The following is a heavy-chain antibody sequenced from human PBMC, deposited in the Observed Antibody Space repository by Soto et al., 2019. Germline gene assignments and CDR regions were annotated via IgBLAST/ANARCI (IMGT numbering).Heavy chain of an antibody. V-gene: IGHV4-59*02. CDR3: AKYRRTEAEGFTLDY. Sequence: LSLTCTVSGDSVNNYYWSWIRQPPGKRLEWIGCIYYTGSTTYNPSLETRVTMSVDTSKNQFSLKLNSVNAADTAVYYCAKYRRTEAEGFTLDYWGRGTLVTVSS. D-gene: IGHD6-13*01. CDR2: IYYTGST. J-gene: IGHJ4*02. CDR1: GDSVNNYY.